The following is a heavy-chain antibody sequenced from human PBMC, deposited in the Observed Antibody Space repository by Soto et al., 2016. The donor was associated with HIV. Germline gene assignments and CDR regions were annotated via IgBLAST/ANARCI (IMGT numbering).Heavy chain of an antibody. Sequence: QVQLVQSGAEVKKPGASVRVSCKSSGYTFTGFYMHWVRQAPGQGLEWMGWIDPNSGDTNYAQKFQGRVTMTRDTSISTAYMELSRLRSDDTAVYYCARGYFRYWGQGTLVTVSS. CDR3: ARGYFRY. CDR2: IDPNSGDT. J-gene: IGHJ4*02. D-gene: IGHD1-26*01. CDR1: GYTFTGFY. V-gene: IGHV1-2*02.